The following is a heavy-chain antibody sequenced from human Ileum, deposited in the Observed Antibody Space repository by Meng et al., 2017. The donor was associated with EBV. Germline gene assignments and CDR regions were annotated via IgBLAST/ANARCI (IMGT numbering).Heavy chain of an antibody. V-gene: IGHV1-69*01. CDR1: GCTFSSDV. J-gene: IGHJ5*02. CDR2: IIPIFGTA. Sequence: QLRLVQSGAEVKMRGSSGTCSIKAAGCTFSSDVIIGVRQAPGQGREWMGGIIPIFGTANYAQKFQGRVTITADESTSTAYMELSSLRSEDTAVYYCAGTSSSWYNWFDPWGQGTLVTVSS. D-gene: IGHD6-13*01. CDR3: AGTSSSWYNWFDP.